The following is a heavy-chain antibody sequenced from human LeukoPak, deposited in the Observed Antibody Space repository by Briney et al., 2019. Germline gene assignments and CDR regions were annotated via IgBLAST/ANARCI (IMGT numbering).Heavy chain of an antibody. Sequence: SSETLSLTCAVYGGSFSGYYWSWIRQPPGKGLEWMGEINHSGSTNYNPSLKSRVTISVDTSKNKFSLKLSSVTAADTAVYYCARSPTNDSSGYYPGDYWGQGTLVTVSS. CDR3: ARSPTNDSSGYYPGDY. V-gene: IGHV4-34*01. CDR2: INHSGST. J-gene: IGHJ4*02. D-gene: IGHD3-22*01. CDR1: GGSFSGYY.